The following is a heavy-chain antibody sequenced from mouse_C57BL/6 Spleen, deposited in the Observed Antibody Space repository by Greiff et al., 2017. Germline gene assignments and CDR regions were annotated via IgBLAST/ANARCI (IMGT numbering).Heavy chain of an antibody. V-gene: IGHV1-22*01. CDR3: ARWRFTTVVATDY. D-gene: IGHD1-1*01. J-gene: IGHJ2*01. CDR1: GYTFTDYN. CDR2: INPNNGGT. Sequence: EVQLQQSGPELVKPGASVKMSCKASGYTFTDYNMHWVKQSHGKSLEWIGYINPNNGGTSYNQKFKGKATLTVNKSSSTAYMELRSLTSEDSAVYYCARWRFTTVVATDYWGQGTTLTVSS.